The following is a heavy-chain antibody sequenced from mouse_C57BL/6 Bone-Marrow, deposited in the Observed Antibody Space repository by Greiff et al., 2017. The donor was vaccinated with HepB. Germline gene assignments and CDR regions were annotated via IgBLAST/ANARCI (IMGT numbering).Heavy chain of an antibody. CDR1: GFTFSNYW. J-gene: IGHJ3*01. CDR2: IRLKSDNYAT. V-gene: IGHV6-3*01. CDR3: TGSPCPWFAY. Sequence: EVKLMESGGGLVQPGGSMKLSCVASGFTFSNYWMNWVRQSPEKGLEWVAQIRLKSDNYATHYAESVKGRFTISRDDSKSSVYLQMNNLRAEDTGIYYCTGSPCPWFAYWGQGTLVTVSA.